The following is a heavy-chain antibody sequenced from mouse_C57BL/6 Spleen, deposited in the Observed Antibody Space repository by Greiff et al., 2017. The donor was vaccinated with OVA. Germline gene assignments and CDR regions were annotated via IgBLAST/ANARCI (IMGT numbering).Heavy chain of an antibody. CDR3: ARNFYFDG. J-gene: IGHJ1*03. Sequence: VQLQQSGPELVKPGASVKISCKASGYTFTDQYMNWVKQSPGKSLEWIGDINPNNGGTSYNEKFKGKATLTVDKSSSTAYMELRSLTSEDSAVYYCARNFYFDGWGTGTTVTVSS. V-gene: IGHV1-26*01. CDR1: GYTFTDQY. CDR2: INPNNGGT.